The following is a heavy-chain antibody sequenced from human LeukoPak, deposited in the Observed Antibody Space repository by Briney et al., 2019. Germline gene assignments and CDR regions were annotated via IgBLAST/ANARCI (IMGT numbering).Heavy chain of an antibody. V-gene: IGHV4-59*01. CDR2: IYYSGST. CDR1: GGSISDYY. CDR3: ARPGGDIYGSGSSDAFDI. D-gene: IGHD3-10*01. Sequence: SETLSLTCTVSGGSISDYYWSWIRQPPGKGLEWIGYIYYSGSTSYNTSLKSRVTISVDTSKSQFSLKLSSVTAADTAVYYCARPGGDIYGSGSSDAFDIWGQGTMVTVSS. J-gene: IGHJ3*02.